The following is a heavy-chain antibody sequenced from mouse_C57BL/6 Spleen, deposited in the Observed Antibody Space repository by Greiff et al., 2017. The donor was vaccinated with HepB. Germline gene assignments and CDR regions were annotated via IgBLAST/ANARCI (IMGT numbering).Heavy chain of an antibody. CDR3: AREYYFHFDY. CDR1: GFTFSSYA. D-gene: IGHD1-1*01. CDR2: ISDGGSYT. Sequence: EVKLMESGGGLVKPGGSLKLSCAASGFTFSSYAMSWVRQTPEKRLEWVATISDGGSYTYYPDNVKGRFTISRDNAKNNLYLQMSHLKSEDTAMYYCAREYYFHFDYWGQGTTLTVSS. V-gene: IGHV5-4*01. J-gene: IGHJ2*01.